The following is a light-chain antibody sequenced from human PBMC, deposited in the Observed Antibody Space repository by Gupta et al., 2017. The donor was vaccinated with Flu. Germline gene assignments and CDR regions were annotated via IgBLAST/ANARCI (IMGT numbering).Light chain of an antibody. V-gene: IGLV1-44*01. CDR3: AAWDDSLNGLWV. CDR1: SSNIGSNV. Sequence: VTISCSGSSSNIGSNVVSWYQHLPGRAPNLLIYNDNQRPSGVPARFSGSKSGTSASLAISRLQSEDEADYYCAAWDDSLNGLWVFGGGTQLTVL. J-gene: IGLJ3*02. CDR2: NDN.